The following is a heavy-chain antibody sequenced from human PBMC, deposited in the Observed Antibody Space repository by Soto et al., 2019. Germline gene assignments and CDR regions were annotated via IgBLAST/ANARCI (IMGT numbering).Heavy chain of an antibody. V-gene: IGHV4-31*03. CDR2: IYYSGST. J-gene: IGHJ4*02. CDR1: GGSISSGGYY. CDR3: ARDAPTIAAAGRGTFDY. D-gene: IGHD6-13*01. Sequence: QVQLQESGPGLVKPSQTLSLTCPVSGGSISSGGYYWSWIRQHPGKGLEWIGYIYYSGSTYYSSCLKSRVTISEDTSKNQFSLKLSSVTAADTAVYYCARDAPTIAAAGRGTFDYWGQGTLVTVSS.